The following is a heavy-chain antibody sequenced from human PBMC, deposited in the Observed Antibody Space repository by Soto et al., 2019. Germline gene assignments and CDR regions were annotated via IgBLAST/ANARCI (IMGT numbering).Heavy chain of an antibody. Sequence: QVQLQESGPGLVKPSGTLSLTCAVSSGSISSSNWWSWVRQPPGKGLEWIGEIYHSGSTNYNPSLKSRVTISVDKSKNQFSLKLSSVAAADTAVYYCARRGSTFGAMYYYYYYMDVWGKGTTVTVSS. CDR1: SGSISSSNW. CDR2: IYHSGST. D-gene: IGHD3-16*01. V-gene: IGHV4-4*02. CDR3: ARRGSTFGAMYYYYYYMDV. J-gene: IGHJ6*03.